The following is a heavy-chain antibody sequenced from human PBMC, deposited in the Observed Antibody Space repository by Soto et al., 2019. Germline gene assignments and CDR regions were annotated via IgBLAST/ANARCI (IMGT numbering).Heavy chain of an antibody. V-gene: IGHV4-31*03. J-gene: IGHJ3*02. D-gene: IGHD6-6*01. CDR3: AFANSARYAFDI. CDR1: GGSISSGGYY. CDR2: IYYSGST. Sequence: SETLSLTCTVSGGSISSGGYYWSWIRQHPGKGLEWIGYIYYSGSTYYNPSLKSRVTISVDTSKNQFSLKLSSVTAADTAVYYCAFANSARYAFDIWGQGTMVTVSS.